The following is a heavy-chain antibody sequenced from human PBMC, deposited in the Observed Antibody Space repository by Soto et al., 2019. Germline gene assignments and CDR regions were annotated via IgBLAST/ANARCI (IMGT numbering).Heavy chain of an antibody. J-gene: IGHJ1*01. D-gene: IGHD2-21*02. CDR1: GFTLSTYA. CDR2: ISYDGSNK. CDR3: ARDSCGGDCSEYFHH. Sequence: GGSLRLSCAASGFTLSTYAMYWVRQAPGKGLEWVAVISYDGSNKYYADSVKGRFTISRDNSKNTLYLQMNTLRAEDTAVYYCARDSCGGDCSEYFHHWGQGTLVTVSS. V-gene: IGHV3-30-3*01.